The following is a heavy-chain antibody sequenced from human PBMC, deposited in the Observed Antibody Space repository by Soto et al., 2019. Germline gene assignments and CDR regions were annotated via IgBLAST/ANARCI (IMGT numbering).Heavy chain of an antibody. CDR3: AKDRDPYYYYDLMDV. Sequence: QVQLVESGGGVIQPGRSLRLSCEASGFAFDTYGMHWIRQGAGQGLEWVATMSYDGSKIYYRDSVRGRFSISRDDAKRTLYLHMNSLRAEDTAVYYCAKDRDPYYYYDLMDVCGQGTTGTVSS. J-gene: IGHJ6*02. CDR1: GFAFDTYG. CDR2: MSYDGSKI. V-gene: IGHV3-30*18. D-gene: IGHD3-22*01.